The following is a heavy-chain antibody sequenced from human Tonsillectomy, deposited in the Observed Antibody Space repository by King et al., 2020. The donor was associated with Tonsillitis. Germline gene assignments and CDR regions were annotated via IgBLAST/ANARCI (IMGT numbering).Heavy chain of an antibody. D-gene: IGHD6-19*01. Sequence: VQLVESGAEVKKPGASVKVSCKASGYTFTSYGISWVRQAPGQGLEWMGWISAYNGNTNYAQKLQGRVTMTTDTSTSTAYMELRSLRSDDTAVYYCVVAVAGTDGRAWLDPWGQGTLVTVSS. CDR1: GYTFTSYG. J-gene: IGHJ5*02. CDR3: VVAVAGTDGRAWLDP. V-gene: IGHV1-18*04. CDR2: ISAYNGNT.